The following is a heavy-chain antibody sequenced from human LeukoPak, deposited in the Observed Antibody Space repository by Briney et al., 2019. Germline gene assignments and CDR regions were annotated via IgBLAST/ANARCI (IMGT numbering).Heavy chain of an antibody. V-gene: IGHV4-59*08. CDR2: IYYSGST. CDR3: ARHSGGRDSSGEYWYFDL. D-gene: IGHD3-22*01. Sequence: SETLSLTCTVSGGSISSYYRSWIRQPPGKGLEWIGYIYYSGSTNYNPSLKSRVTISVDTSKNQFSLKLSSVTAADTAVYYCARHSGGRDSSGEYWYFDLWGRGTLVTVSS. J-gene: IGHJ2*01. CDR1: GGSISSYY.